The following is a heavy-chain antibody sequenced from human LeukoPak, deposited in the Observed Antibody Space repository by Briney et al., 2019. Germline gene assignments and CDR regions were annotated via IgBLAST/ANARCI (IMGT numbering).Heavy chain of an antibody. CDR3: ARATHTIFGVGTYYYYYYMDV. CDR1: GFTFSSYS. Sequence: SGGSLRLSCAASGFTFSSYSMNWVRQAPGKGLEWVSYISSSSSTIYYADSVKGRFTISGDNAKNSLYVQMNSLRAEDTAVYYCARATHTIFGVGTYYYYYYMDVWGKGTTVTVSS. V-gene: IGHV3-48*01. CDR2: ISSSSSTI. D-gene: IGHD3-3*01. J-gene: IGHJ6*03.